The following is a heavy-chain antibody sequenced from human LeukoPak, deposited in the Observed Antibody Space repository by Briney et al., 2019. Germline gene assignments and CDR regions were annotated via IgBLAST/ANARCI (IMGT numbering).Heavy chain of an antibody. Sequence: SETLSLTCAVYGGSFSGYYWSWIRQPPGKGLEWIGSIYYSGSTYYNPSLKSRVAISVDTSKNQFSLKLSSVTAADTAVYYCARGWLQLDYWGQGTLVTVSS. CDR1: GGSFSGYY. CDR2: IYYSGST. D-gene: IGHD5-24*01. J-gene: IGHJ4*02. CDR3: ARGWLQLDY. V-gene: IGHV4-34*01.